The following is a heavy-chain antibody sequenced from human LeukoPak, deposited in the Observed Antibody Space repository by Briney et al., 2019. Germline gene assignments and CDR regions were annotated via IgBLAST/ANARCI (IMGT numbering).Heavy chain of an antibody. CDR2: VNADGGNT. D-gene: IGHD1-26*01. Sequence: PGGSLRLSCAASGFTFDNYRMSWVRQAPGKGLEWVSTVNADGGNTYYADSVKGRFTISRDNSKSTLILQMNSLRDEDTALYYCTKRVKYGGTWDHFADWGQGTLVTVSS. J-gene: IGHJ4*02. CDR3: TKRVKYGGTWDHFAD. V-gene: IGHV3-23*01. CDR1: GFTFDNYR.